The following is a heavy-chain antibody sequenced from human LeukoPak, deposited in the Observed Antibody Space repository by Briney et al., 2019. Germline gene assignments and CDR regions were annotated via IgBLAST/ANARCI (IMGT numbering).Heavy chain of an antibody. V-gene: IGHV3-23*01. CDR3: ASTHRVVAATFDY. CDR1: GFTFSSYA. J-gene: IGHJ4*02. CDR2: ISGSGGST. Sequence: PGGSLRLSCAASGFTFSSYAMSWVRQAPGKGLEWVSAISGSGGSTYYADSVRGRFTISRDNSKNTLYLQMNSLRAEDTAVYYCASTHRVVAATFDYWGQGTLVTVSS. D-gene: IGHD2-15*01.